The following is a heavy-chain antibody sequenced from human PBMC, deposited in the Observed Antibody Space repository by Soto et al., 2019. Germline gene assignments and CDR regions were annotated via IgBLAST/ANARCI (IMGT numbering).Heavy chain of an antibody. V-gene: IGHV1-3*01. Sequence: GASVKVSCKASGDTRTDFSMHWVRQAPGQRPEWMGWLSVGNGDTKYSQKFQGRVTITRDTSARTAYMELSNLRSEDTAVYYCATSEGDCGGGSCYNYFSYNGMDVWGPGTTVTVSS. CDR2: LSVGNGDT. D-gene: IGHD2-15*01. CDR3: ATSEGDCGGGSCYNYFSYNGMDV. J-gene: IGHJ6*02. CDR1: GDTRTDFS.